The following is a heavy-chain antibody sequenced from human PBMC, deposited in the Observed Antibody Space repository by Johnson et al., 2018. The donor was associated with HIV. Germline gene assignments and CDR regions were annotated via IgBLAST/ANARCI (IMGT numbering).Heavy chain of an antibody. CDR1: GFTFSRYA. Sequence: VQLLESGGGLVQPGGSLRLSCAASGFTFSRYAMSWVRQAPGKGLEWVSPISGSGGRTYYADSVKGRFTISSDNSENSLYLPMNSLRVEDTALYYCVRVGKYCGDDCHSGVDAFDIWGQGTMVTVSS. CDR2: ISGSGGRT. J-gene: IGHJ3*02. D-gene: IGHD2-21*02. V-gene: IGHV3-23*01. CDR3: VRVGKYCGDDCHSGVDAFDI.